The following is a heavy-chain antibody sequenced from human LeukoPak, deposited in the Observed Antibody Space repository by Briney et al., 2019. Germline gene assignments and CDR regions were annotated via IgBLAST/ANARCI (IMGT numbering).Heavy chain of an antibody. CDR2: INPNGGDT. Sequence: ASVKVSCKASGYTFTGYYMHWVRQAPGQGLEWMGWINPNGGDTNYAQKFQGRVTMTRDTSISTAYMALSGLKYDDTAVYYCAREYYYASGNYYNRIDYWGQGTLVTVSS. CDR3: AREYYYASGNYYNRIDY. V-gene: IGHV1-2*02. J-gene: IGHJ4*02. CDR1: GYTFTGYY. D-gene: IGHD3-10*01.